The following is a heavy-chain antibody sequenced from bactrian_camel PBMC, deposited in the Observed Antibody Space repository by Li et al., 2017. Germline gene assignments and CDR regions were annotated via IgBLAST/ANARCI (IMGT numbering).Heavy chain of an antibody. J-gene: IGHJ4*01. CDR2: ICRAGDGT. CDR3: ATTAGWSCTGDLRTRDFSY. D-gene: IGHD2*01. CDR1: RDIYSRMF. Sequence: HVQLVESGGGSVRVGGSLTLSCTASRDIYSRMFIARFRQVPGKEREGVAGICRAGDGTYYADSVKGRFTISQESAKNTVYLQMDSLKPEDTAMYYCATTAGWSCTGDLRTRDFSYWGQGTQVTVS. V-gene: IGHV3S63*01.